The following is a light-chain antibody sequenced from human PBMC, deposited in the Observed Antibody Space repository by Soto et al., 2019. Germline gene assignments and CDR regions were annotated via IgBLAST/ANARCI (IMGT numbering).Light chain of an antibody. Sequence: IQLTRSPSSLSASVGDRVTITCRASQDISSFLAWYQQKPGKAPKLLIYAASTLQSGVPSRFSGSGSGTDFTLIISSLQPEDFAAYYCQHLHSYPFTFGQGTRLE. CDR2: AAS. V-gene: IGKV1-9*01. J-gene: IGKJ5*01. CDR1: QDISSF. CDR3: QHLHSYPFT.